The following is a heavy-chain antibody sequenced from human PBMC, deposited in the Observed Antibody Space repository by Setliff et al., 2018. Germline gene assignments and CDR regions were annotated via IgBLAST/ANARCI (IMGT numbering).Heavy chain of an antibody. Sequence: KSSETLSLTCAVSGGPTIGYYWTWIRQAPGKGLEWIGYIHPWGGSNYNPSLKSRLIISVDTSKNQFSLKLSSVTAADTAVYYCARHTIAMSTIISYFDYWGQGTLVTVSS. V-gene: IGHV4-4*08. CDR3: ARHTIAMSTIISYFDY. J-gene: IGHJ4*02. D-gene: IGHD3-10*01. CDR1: GGPTIGYY. CDR2: IHPWGGS.